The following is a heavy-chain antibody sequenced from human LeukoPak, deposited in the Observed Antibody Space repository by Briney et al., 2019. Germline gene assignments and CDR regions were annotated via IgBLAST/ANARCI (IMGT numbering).Heavy chain of an antibody. CDR2: ISSSSNYI. CDR3: ARSKPWGYCSGGSCYPTYYYYYMDV. J-gene: IGHJ6*03. CDR1: GFTFSSYS. D-gene: IGHD2-15*01. Sequence: GGSLRLSCAAPGFTFSSYSMNWVRQAPGRGLEWVSSISSSSNYIYYVDSVKGRFTISRDNAKNSLFLQMNSLRAEDTAVYFCARSKPWGYCSGGSCYPTYYYYYMDVWGKGTTVTVSS. V-gene: IGHV3-21*04.